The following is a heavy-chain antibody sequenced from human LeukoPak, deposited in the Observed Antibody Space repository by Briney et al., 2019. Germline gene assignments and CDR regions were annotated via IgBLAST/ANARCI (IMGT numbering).Heavy chain of an antibody. CDR1: GYSFTSYW. D-gene: IGHD6-25*01. V-gene: IGHV5-51*01. CDR2: IYPGDSDN. Sequence: GESLKISCKGAGYSFTSYWIGWGRQMPGKGVEWRGIIYPGDSDNRYSPSFQGQVTISAGKSLSTAYLQWSSLKASDTAMYYCARVPGAIPFDYWGQGTLVTGPS. CDR3: ARVPGAIPFDY. J-gene: IGHJ4*02.